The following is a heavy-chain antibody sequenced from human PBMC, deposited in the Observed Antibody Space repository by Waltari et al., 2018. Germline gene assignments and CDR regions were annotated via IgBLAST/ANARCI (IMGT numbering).Heavy chain of an antibody. V-gene: IGHV1-24*01. J-gene: IGHJ4*02. D-gene: IGHD2-21*01. CDR3: ARVPARSDTNCGGDCYRDY. CDR1: GYTLTELS. CDR2: FDPEDGET. Sequence: QVQLVQSGAEVKKPGASVKVSCKVSGYTLTELSMHWVRQAPGKGLEWMGGFDPEDGETIYAQKFQGRVTITADKSTSTAYMELSSLRSEDTAVYYCARVPARSDTNCGGDCYRDYWGQGTLVTVSP.